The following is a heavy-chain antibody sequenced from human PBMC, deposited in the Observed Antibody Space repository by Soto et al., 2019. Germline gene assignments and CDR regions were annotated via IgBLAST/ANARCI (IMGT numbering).Heavy chain of an antibody. CDR2: IYYSGTT. CDR1: GGSTSSRSDY. D-gene: IGHD3-3*01. Sequence: XATLSLTFTVSGGSTSSRSDYWGWIRQPPGKGLAWIGNIYYSGTTDYNPSLKSRVTVSTDTSRNQFSLTLSSVTAADTAVYYCVRFFGNAFDIWGPGTLVTVS. V-gene: IGHV4-39*01. J-gene: IGHJ3*02. CDR3: VRFFGNAFDI.